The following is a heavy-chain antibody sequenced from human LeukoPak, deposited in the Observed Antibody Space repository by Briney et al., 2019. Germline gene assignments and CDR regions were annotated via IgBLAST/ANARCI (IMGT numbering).Heavy chain of an antibody. D-gene: IGHD3-16*02. CDR3: ARDSPYPPLFMITFGGVIVIPFDY. CDR2: ISAYKGNT. J-gene: IGHJ4*02. Sequence: ASVKVSCKASGYTFTSYGISWVRQAPGQGLEWMGWISAYKGNTNYAQKLQGRVTMTTDTSTSTAYMELRSLRSDDTAVYYCARDSPYPPLFMITFGGVIVIPFDYWGQGTLVTVSS. CDR1: GYTFTSYG. V-gene: IGHV1-18*01.